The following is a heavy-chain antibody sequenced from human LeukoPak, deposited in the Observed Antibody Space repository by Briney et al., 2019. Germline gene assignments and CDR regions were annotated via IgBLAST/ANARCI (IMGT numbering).Heavy chain of an antibody. V-gene: IGHV3-21*04. CDR3: AKGNSARSGSYYGDY. D-gene: IGHD1-26*01. Sequence: GGSLRLSCAASGFTFSSYSMNWVRQAPGKGLEWVSSISSSSSYIYYADSVKGRFTISRDNSKSTLYLQMDSLRIDDTAEYYCAKGNSARSGSYYGDYWGQGTLVTVSS. J-gene: IGHJ4*02. CDR1: GFTFSSYS. CDR2: ISSSSSYI.